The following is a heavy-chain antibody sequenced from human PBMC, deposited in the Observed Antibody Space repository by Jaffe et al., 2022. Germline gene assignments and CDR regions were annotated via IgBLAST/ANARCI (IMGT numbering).Heavy chain of an antibody. V-gene: IGHV3-30*02. J-gene: IGHJ4*02. CDR3: AKDLGESPSHN. Sequence: QVQLVESGGGVVQPGGSLRLSCAASGFTFSAYGMHWVRQAPGKGLEWVAFIRNDGSNKYYSDSVKGRFTISRDNSKNTLYLQMNSLRAEDTAVYSCAKDLGESPSHNWGQGTLVTVSS. CDR2: IRNDGSNK. D-gene: IGHD3-16*01. CDR1: GFTFSAYG.